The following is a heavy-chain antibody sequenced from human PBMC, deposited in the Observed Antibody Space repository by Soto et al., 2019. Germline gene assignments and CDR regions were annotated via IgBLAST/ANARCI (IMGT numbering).Heavy chain of an antibody. V-gene: IGHV3-21*01. CDR2: ISSSSSYM. CDR3: MRGGMDV. J-gene: IGHJ6*02. Sequence: EVQLVESGGGLVKPGGSLRLSCAASGFTFSSYSMNWVRQAPGKGLEWVSSISSSSSYMYYADSVKGRFTISRDNAKNSRYLQMNSLRAGNTAVDYCMRGGMDVWGQGTTVTVSS. CDR1: GFTFSSYS.